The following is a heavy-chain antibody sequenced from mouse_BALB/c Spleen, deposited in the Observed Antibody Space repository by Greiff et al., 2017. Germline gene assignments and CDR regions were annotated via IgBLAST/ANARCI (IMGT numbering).Heavy chain of an antibody. CDR3: ATITTATRYFDV. D-gene: IGHD1-2*01. Sequence: VQLQQSGAELVKPGASVKLSCTASGFNIKDTYMHWVKQRPEQGLEWIGRIDPANGNTKYDPKFQGKATITADTSSNTAYLQLSSLTSEDTAVYYCATITTATRYFDVWGAGTTVTVSS. V-gene: IGHV14-3*02. CDR2: IDPANGNT. J-gene: IGHJ1*01. CDR1: GFNIKDTY.